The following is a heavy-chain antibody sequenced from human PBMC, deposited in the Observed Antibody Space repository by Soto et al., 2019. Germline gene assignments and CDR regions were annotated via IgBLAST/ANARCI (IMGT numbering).Heavy chain of an antibody. CDR3: ARDYGSGSYGY. V-gene: IGHV4-61*01. CDR2: IYYSGST. J-gene: IGHJ4*02. Sequence: QVQLQESGPGLVKPSETLSLTCTVSGGSVSSGSYYWSWIRQPPGKGLEWIGYIYYSGSTNYNPSLTGRVTISVDTSKNPFSLKLSSVTAADTAVYYCARDYGSGSYGYWGQGTLVTVSS. D-gene: IGHD3-10*01. CDR1: GGSVSSGSYY.